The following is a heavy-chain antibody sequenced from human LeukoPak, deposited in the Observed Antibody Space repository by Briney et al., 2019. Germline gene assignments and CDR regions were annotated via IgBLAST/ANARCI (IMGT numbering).Heavy chain of an antibody. CDR1: GYIFTTYW. CDR2: IFPADSDT. CDR3: ASVYSSTSWDY. J-gene: IGHJ4*02. Sequence: GESLKISCRASGYIFTTYWIGWARQMPGKGLEWMGVIFPADSDTRYSPSFQGQVTISADKSISTAYLQWSSLKASDTAMYYCASVYSSTSWDYWGQGTLVTVSS. V-gene: IGHV5-51*01. D-gene: IGHD6-13*01.